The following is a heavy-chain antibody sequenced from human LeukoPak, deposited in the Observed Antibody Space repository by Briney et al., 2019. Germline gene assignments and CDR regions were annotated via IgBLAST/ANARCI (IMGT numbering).Heavy chain of an antibody. CDR1: GYSITNGYY. Sequence: SETLCLTCTVSGYSITNGYYWGWIRQPPGKGLEGIGSAWRSGSTYYNPSLKSRVAISVDTSKNQFSLKLSCVTAADTAVYYCARRGMRGYSYGRESGFDYWGQGILVTVSS. J-gene: IGHJ4*02. CDR3: ARRGMRGYSYGRESGFDY. V-gene: IGHV4-38-2*02. CDR2: AWRSGST. D-gene: IGHD5-18*01.